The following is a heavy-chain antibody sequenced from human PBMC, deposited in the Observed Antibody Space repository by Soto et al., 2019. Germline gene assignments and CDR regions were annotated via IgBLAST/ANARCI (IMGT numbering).Heavy chain of an antibody. CDR2: IKQDGSEK. CDR3: ARVDYDFWSGYLGPFDY. J-gene: IGHJ4*02. V-gene: IGHV3-7*01. CDR1: GFTFSSYW. Sequence: HPGGSLRLSCAASGFTFSSYWMSWVRQAPGKGLEWVANIKQDGSEKYYVDSVKGRFTISRDNAKNSLYLQMNSLRAEDTAVYYCARVDYDFWSGYLGPFDYWGQGTLVTVSS. D-gene: IGHD3-3*01.